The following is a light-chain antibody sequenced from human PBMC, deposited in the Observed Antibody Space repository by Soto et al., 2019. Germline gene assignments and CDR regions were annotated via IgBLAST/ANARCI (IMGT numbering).Light chain of an antibody. CDR1: QSVTSTH. Sequence: EIVLTQSPGTLSLSPGERATLSCRASQSVTSTHLAWYQQKPGQAPRLLIYGASNRATGIPDRFSGSGSGTDFTLTISRLEPEDFAVYYCQQYGSSSTFGGGTKVEIK. CDR3: QQYGSSST. CDR2: GAS. V-gene: IGKV3-20*01. J-gene: IGKJ4*01.